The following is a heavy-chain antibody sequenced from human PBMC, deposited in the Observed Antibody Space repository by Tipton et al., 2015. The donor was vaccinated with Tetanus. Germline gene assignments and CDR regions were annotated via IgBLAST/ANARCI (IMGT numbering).Heavy chain of an antibody. Sequence: TLSLTCTVSGASISGSRNFWGWIRQTPARGLEWIGSVDYTGHTYHNPSLRSRVSLSVDVSKNQFSLRVSSVTAADTALHFCARDSHVGAPVVNCFDRWGLGTLVTVSS. CDR1: GASISGSRNF. V-gene: IGHV4-39*02. J-gene: IGHJ4*02. CDR2: VDYTGHT. D-gene: IGHD2-21*01. CDR3: ARDSHVGAPVVNCFDR.